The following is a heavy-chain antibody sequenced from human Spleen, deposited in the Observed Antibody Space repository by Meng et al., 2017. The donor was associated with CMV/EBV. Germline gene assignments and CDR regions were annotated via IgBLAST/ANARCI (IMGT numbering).Heavy chain of an antibody. CDR3: ARDGLGDCTTSSCQTRNYYYSGMDV. V-gene: IGHV3-30*04. CDR1: RFTFSSYV. CDR2: ISYDGSNK. D-gene: IGHD2-8*01. Sequence: GESLKISCAASRFTFSSYVMCWVRQAPGKGLEWVAVISYDGSNKYYADSVKGRFTISRDNSKNTLYPQMNSLRAEDTAVYYCARDGLGDCTTSSCQTRNYYYSGMDVWGLGTTVTVSS. J-gene: IGHJ6*02.